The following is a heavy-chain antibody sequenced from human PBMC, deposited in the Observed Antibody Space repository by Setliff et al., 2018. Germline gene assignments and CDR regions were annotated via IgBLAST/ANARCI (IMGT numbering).Heavy chain of an antibody. CDR3: ARTTGSTHNWLDP. Sequence: SETLSLTCTVSGDSIISGSYHWSWIRKPAGKGLEWIGRIHPSGNTNYNPSLKSRVTISVDTSKNQFSLKVSSVTAADTAVYYCARTTGSTHNWLDPWGPGTLGTVPQ. J-gene: IGHJ5*02. CDR2: IHPSGNT. D-gene: IGHD1-1*01. CDR1: GDSIISGSYH. V-gene: IGHV4-61*02.